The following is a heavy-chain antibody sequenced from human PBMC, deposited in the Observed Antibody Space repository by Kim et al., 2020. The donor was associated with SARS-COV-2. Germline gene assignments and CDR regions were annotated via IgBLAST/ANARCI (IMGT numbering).Heavy chain of an antibody. V-gene: IGHV4-61*01. Sequence: SETLSLTCTVSGVSVSSHSYYWSWIRQPPGKGLEWIGYIYYSGSTNYNPSLKSRVTISVDTSKNQFSLKLSSVTAADTAVYFCAREDNCSGGSCYVFDIWGQGTMVTVSS. J-gene: IGHJ3*02. CDR3: AREDNCSGGSCYVFDI. CDR2: IYYSGST. CDR1: GVSVSSHSYY. D-gene: IGHD2-15*01.